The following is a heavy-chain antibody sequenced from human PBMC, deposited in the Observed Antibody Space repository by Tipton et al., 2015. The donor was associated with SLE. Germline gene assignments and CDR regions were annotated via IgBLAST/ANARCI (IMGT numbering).Heavy chain of an antibody. Sequence: SLRLSCAASGFIFSSSWMTWVRQAPGKGLEWVAYIKQDGSEKYYVDSVKGRFTISRDNAKNSLYLQMNSLRAEDTAVYYCARVPSSYGGAFDIWGQGTMVTVSS. J-gene: IGHJ3*02. CDR2: IKQDGSEK. V-gene: IGHV3-7*01. CDR1: GFIFSSSW. CDR3: ARVPSSYGGAFDI. D-gene: IGHD4-17*01.